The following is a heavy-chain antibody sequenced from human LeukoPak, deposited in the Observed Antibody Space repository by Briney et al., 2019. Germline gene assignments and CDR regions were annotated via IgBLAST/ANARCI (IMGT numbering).Heavy chain of an antibody. D-gene: IGHD5-24*01. J-gene: IGHJ4*02. Sequence: GGSLRLSCTASGFTFNNYAMSWVRQAPGKGLEWVSAINGGGDATKYADSVRGRFTISRDNSRNTLSLQMNSLRDEDTALYYCAKSDCGSDGCKLLNYWGQGTLVIVSS. CDR2: INGGGDAT. CDR1: GFTFNNYA. V-gene: IGHV3-23*01. CDR3: AKSDCGSDGCKLLNY.